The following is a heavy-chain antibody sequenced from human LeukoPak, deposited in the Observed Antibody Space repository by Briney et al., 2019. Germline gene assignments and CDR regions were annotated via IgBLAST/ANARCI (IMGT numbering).Heavy chain of an antibody. V-gene: IGHV1-69*05. CDR3: ARAGYSSGWYEGDAFDI. CDR1: GGTFSSYA. CDR2: IIPILGTA. J-gene: IGHJ3*02. Sequence: SVKVSCKASGGTFSSYAISWVRQAPGQGLEWMGGIIPILGTANYAQKFQGRVTITTDESTSTAYMELSSLRSEDTAVYYCARAGYSSGWYEGDAFDIWGQGQWSPSLQ. D-gene: IGHD6-19*01.